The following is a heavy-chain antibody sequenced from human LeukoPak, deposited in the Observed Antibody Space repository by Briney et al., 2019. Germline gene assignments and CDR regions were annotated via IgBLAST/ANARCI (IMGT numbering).Heavy chain of an antibody. Sequence: SETLSLTCSVSGGSISSYYWSWTRQPPGKGLEWIGYIYHSGSTNYNPSLKSRVTISVDTSKNQFSLKLSSVTAADTAVYYCARTSNYYDSSGHYYFDYWGQGTLVTVSS. D-gene: IGHD3-22*01. CDR1: GGSISSYY. V-gene: IGHV4-59*01. J-gene: IGHJ4*02. CDR2: IYHSGST. CDR3: ARTSNYYDSSGHYYFDY.